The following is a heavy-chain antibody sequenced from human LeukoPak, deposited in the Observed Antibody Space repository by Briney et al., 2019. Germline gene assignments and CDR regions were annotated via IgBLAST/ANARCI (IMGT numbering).Heavy chain of an antibody. CDR2: IYSGGST. V-gene: IGHV3-53*01. J-gene: IGHJ3*02. CDR1: GFTVSSNY. Sequence: GGSLRLSCAASGFTVSSNYMSWVRQAPGKGLEWVSAIYSGGSTYYADSVKGRFTIPRDNSKNTLYLQMNSLRAEDTAVYYCARTLARASSSGSCYGALDIWGQGTMVTVSS. CDR3: ARTLARASSSGSCYGALDI. D-gene: IGHD1-26*01.